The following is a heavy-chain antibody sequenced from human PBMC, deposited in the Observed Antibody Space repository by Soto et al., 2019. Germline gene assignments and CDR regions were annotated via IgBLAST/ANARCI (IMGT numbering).Heavy chain of an antibody. J-gene: IGHJ6*02. Sequence: QVQLVESGGGVVQPGRSLRLSCAASGFTFSSYGMHWVRQAPGKGLEWVAVISYDGSNKYYADSVKGRFTISRDNSKNTLYLQMNSLRAEDTAVYYCAKDGAGYSNYYYYGMDVWGQGTTVTVSS. CDR1: GFTFSSYG. V-gene: IGHV3-30*18. CDR2: ISYDGSNK. CDR3: AKDGAGYSNYYYYGMDV. D-gene: IGHD4-4*01.